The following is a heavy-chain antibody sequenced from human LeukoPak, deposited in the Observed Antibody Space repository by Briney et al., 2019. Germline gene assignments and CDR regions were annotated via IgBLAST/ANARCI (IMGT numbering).Heavy chain of an antibody. CDR1: GYSISIGYY. V-gene: IGHV4-38-2*02. D-gene: IGHD1-7*01. CDR2: IYHNGDT. CDR3: ARETIGNYISDY. J-gene: IGHJ4*02. Sequence: SSETLSLTCTVSGYSISIGYYWGWVRQPPGKGLEYIGNIYHNGDTYYNPSLKSRVTISVDTSKNEFSLRLTSVTAADTAVYYCARETIGNYISDYWGQGILVTVSS.